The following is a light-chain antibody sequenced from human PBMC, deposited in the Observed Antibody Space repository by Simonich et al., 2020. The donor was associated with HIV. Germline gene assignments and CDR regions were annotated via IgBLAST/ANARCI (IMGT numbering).Light chain of an antibody. CDR1: QSVLYSSNNKNY. V-gene: IGKV4-1*01. CDR2: WAS. CDR3: QQYYDTPYT. J-gene: IGKJ2*01. Sequence: DIVMTQSPDSLAVSLGERATINCKSSQSVLYSSNNKNYLAWYQQKPGQPPKLLIYWASTRESVVPDRFSGSESGTDFTLTISSLQAEDVAVYYCQQYYDTPYTFGQGTKLEIK.